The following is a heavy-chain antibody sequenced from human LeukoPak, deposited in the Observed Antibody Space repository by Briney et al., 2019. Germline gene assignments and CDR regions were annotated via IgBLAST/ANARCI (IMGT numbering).Heavy chain of an antibody. CDR1: GGSISSSSYY. CDR2: IYYSGST. V-gene: IGHV4-39*07. D-gene: IGHD3-9*01. Sequence: SETLSLTCTVSGGSISSSSYYWGWIRQPPGKGLEWIGSIYYSGSTNYNPSLKSRVTISVDTSKNQFSLKLSSVTAADTAVYYCARGTLRYFDWRAGYYFDYWGQGTLVTVSS. J-gene: IGHJ4*02. CDR3: ARGTLRYFDWRAGYYFDY.